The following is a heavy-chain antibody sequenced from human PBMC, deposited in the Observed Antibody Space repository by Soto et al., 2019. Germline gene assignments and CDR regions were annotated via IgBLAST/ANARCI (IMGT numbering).Heavy chain of an antibody. Sequence: QVPRVESGGGVVQPGRSLRLSCAASGFTFSSYGMHWFRQAPGKGLEWVAVISYDGSNKYYADSVKGRFTISRDNSKNTLYLQMNSLRAEDTAVYYCAKAGDYFDYWGQGTLVTVSS. CDR1: GFTFSSYG. CDR2: ISYDGSNK. CDR3: AKAGDYFDY. J-gene: IGHJ4*02. V-gene: IGHV3-30*18. D-gene: IGHD4-17*01.